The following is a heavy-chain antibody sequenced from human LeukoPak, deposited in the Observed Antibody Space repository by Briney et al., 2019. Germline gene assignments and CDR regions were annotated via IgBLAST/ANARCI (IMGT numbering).Heavy chain of an antibody. Sequence: GGSLRLSCAASGFTFSSYGMHWVRQAPGKGLEWVAVISYDGSNKYYADSVKGRFTISRDNSKNTLYLQMNSLRAEDTAVYYCARGDSDEQDYDFWSGYLANYFDYWGQGTLVTVSS. J-gene: IGHJ4*02. D-gene: IGHD3-3*01. CDR1: GFTFSSYG. V-gene: IGHV3-30*03. CDR2: ISYDGSNK. CDR3: ARGDSDEQDYDFWSGYLANYFDY.